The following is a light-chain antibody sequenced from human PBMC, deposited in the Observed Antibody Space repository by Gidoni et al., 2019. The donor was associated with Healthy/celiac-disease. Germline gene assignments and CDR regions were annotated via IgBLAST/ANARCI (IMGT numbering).Light chain of an antibody. V-gene: IGKV1-33*01. Sequence: DIQMTQSPSSLSASVGERVTITCQASQDISNYLNWYQQKPGKAPKLLSYDASNLETGVPSRFSGSGSGTDFTVTISSLQPEDIATYYCQQYDNLPLTFGGGTKVEIK. J-gene: IGKJ4*01. CDR3: QQYDNLPLT. CDR1: QDISNY. CDR2: DAS.